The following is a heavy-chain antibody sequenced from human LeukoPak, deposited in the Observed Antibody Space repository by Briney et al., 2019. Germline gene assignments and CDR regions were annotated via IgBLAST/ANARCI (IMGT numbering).Heavy chain of an antibody. CDR1: GGSISSYY. Sequence: PSETLSLTCTVSGGSISSYYWSWIRQPPGKGLEWIGYIYYSGSTNYNPSLKSRVTISVDTSKNQFSLKLSSVTAADTAVYYCARGEPYYDFWSDYPIPFDYWGQGTLVTVSS. J-gene: IGHJ4*02. CDR2: IYYSGST. CDR3: ARGEPYYDFWSDYPIPFDY. V-gene: IGHV4-59*01. D-gene: IGHD3-3*01.